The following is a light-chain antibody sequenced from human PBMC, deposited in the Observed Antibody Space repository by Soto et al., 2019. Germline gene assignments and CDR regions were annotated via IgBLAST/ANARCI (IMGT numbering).Light chain of an antibody. J-gene: IGKJ5*01. Sequence: IQLTQSPCFLSAYVGDSVTLTCRASQGISSYLAWYQQKPGKAPKLLIYTASTLQSGVPSRFSGSGSGTEFTLTISSLQPEDFASYYCQQLYNYPSTFGQGTRLEI. V-gene: IGKV1-9*01. CDR2: TAS. CDR3: QQLYNYPST. CDR1: QGISSY.